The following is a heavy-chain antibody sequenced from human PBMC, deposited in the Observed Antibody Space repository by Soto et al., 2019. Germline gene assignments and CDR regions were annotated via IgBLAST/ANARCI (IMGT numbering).Heavy chain of an antibody. D-gene: IGHD6-13*01. CDR2: ISYDGSNK. J-gene: IGHJ6*02. CDR1: GFTFSSYA. CDR3: ASTYSSSWYTYYYYYGMDV. Sequence: QVQLVESGGGVVQPGRSLRLSCAASGFTFSSYAMHWVRQAPGKGLEWVAVISYDGSNKYYADSVKGRFTISRDNSKNXLXXQMNSLRAEDTAVYYCASTYSSSWYTYYYYYGMDVWGQGTTVTVSS. V-gene: IGHV3-30-3*01.